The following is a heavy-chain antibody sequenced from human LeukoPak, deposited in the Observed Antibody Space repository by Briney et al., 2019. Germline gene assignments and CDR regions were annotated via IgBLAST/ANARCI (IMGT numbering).Heavy chain of an antibody. D-gene: IGHD3-3*01. CDR1: GFTFSSYS. Sequence: GGSLRLSCAASGFTFSSYSMNWVRQAPGKGLEWVSCISSSGGYIYYADSVKGRFAISRDNAKNSLYLQMNSLRAEDTAVYYCARDLGNYDFWSGRYYYYYMDVWGKGTTVTVSS. CDR3: ARDLGNYDFWSGRYYYYYMDV. V-gene: IGHV3-21*01. J-gene: IGHJ6*03. CDR2: ISSSGGYI.